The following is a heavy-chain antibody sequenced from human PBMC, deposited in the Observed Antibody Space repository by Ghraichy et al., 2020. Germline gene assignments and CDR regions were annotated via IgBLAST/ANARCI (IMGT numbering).Heavy chain of an antibody. J-gene: IGHJ5*02. D-gene: IGHD1-7*01. Sequence: ASVKVSCKASGYTFTSYGISWVRQAPGQGLEWMGWISAYNGNTNYAQKLQGRVTMTTDTSTSTAYMELRSLRSDDTAVYYCARDQYRKLELPPGNWFDPWGQGTLVTVSS. CDR2: ISAYNGNT. CDR1: GYTFTSYG. V-gene: IGHV1-18*01. CDR3: ARDQYRKLELPPGNWFDP.